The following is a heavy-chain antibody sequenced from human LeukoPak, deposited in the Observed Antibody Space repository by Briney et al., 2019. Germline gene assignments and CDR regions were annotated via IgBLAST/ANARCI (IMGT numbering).Heavy chain of an antibody. CDR1: GYSFADYY. CDR3: TRADRLHGGPYLIGP. Sequence: GASVTVSCKTSGYSFADYYMHWVRQAPGQGLEWMGWINSYWCGTHSAQRFHGRATMTRDTSITTVYMEVSLLTSDDTAIYYCTRADRLHGGPYLIGPWGQGTLVTVSS. J-gene: IGHJ5*02. V-gene: IGHV1-2*02. D-gene: IGHD2-21*01. CDR2: INSYWCGT.